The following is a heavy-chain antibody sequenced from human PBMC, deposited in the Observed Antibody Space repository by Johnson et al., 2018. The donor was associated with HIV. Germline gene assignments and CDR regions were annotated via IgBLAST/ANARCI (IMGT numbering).Heavy chain of an antibody. V-gene: IGHV3-30*02. J-gene: IGHJ3*02. Sequence: VQLVESGGGVVQPGGSLRLSCAASGFTFSSYGMHWVRQAPGKGLEWVAFIRYSGSNKYYAASVKGRFPISRDTSTNTLYLHMNNLRGEDTAGYYCAKGPVDYGDNYDGFEIWGQGTTVTVSS. CDR2: IRYSGSNK. CDR3: AKGPVDYGDNYDGFEI. CDR1: GFTFSSYG. D-gene: IGHD4-23*01.